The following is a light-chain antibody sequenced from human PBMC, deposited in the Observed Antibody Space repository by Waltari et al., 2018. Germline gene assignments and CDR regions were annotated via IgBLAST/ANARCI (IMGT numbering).Light chain of an antibody. CDR1: QRVSRA. J-gene: IGKJ1*01. Sequence: SCRSSQRVSRALAWYQQKPRQAPRLLIDGTSTRATGIPDRFSGSGSGTDFSLTISRLEPDDFAVYYCQHYLRLPVTFGQGTTVEI. CDR2: GTS. CDR3: QHYLRLPVT. V-gene: IGKV3-20*01.